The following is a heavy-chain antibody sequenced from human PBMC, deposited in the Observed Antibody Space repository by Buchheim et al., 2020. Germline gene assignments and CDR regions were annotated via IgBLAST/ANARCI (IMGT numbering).Heavy chain of an antibody. CDR2: IDPSNSYT. CDR1: GYSFTSYW. Sequence: EVQLVQSGAEVKKPGESLRISCKGSGYSFTSYWISWVRQTPGKGLEWMGRIDPSNSYTNYSPSFQGHVTISSDKSISTAYLQWSSLKASDTAMYYCARDGYNFDYYYGMDVWGQGTT. D-gene: IGHD5-24*01. J-gene: IGHJ6*02. V-gene: IGHV5-10-1*01. CDR3: ARDGYNFDYYYGMDV.